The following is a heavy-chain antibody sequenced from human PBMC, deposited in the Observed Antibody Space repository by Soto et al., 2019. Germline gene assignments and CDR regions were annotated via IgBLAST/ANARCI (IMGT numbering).Heavy chain of an antibody. CDR1: GFAFSDYG. CDR3: ANDGAGLAVTGPEAFEI. J-gene: IGHJ3*02. D-gene: IGHD2-21*02. V-gene: IGHV3-30*18. CDR2: ISYDGIYE. Sequence: QVQLVESGGGVVQPGKSMRLSCAASGFAFSDYGMHWVRQTPGKGLEWVALISYDGIYEYYADSVKGRFTLSRDNSKNTLYLQMTSLSTVDTAMYYCANDGAGLAVTGPEAFEIWGQGTMVTVSS.